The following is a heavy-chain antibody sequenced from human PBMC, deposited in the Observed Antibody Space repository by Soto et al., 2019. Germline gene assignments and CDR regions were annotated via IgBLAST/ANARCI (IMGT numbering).Heavy chain of an antibody. Sequence: GGSLRLSCAASGFTFSSYGMHWVRQAPGKGLEWVAVIWYDGSNKYYADSVKGRFTISRDNSKNTLYLQMNSLRAEDTAVYYCARDRDRKVRGVPTYYYYYYMDVWGKGTTVTVSS. CDR3: ARDRDRKVRGVPTYYYYYYMDV. J-gene: IGHJ6*03. D-gene: IGHD3-10*01. CDR1: GFTFSSYG. CDR2: IWYDGSNK. V-gene: IGHV3-33*01.